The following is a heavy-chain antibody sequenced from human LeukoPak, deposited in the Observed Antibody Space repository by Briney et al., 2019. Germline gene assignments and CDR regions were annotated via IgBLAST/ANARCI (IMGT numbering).Heavy chain of an antibody. J-gene: IGHJ4*02. CDR3: ARESISGHRDFDY. Sequence: PGGSLRLSCAVSGFTFSSYSMNWVRQAPGKGLEWVSYISSGSRTIYYADSVKGRFTVSRDNAKNSLYLQMNSLRAEDTAVYYCARESISGHRDFDYWGQGALVTVSS. D-gene: IGHD1-26*01. CDR1: GFTFSSYS. CDR2: ISSGSRTI. V-gene: IGHV3-48*01.